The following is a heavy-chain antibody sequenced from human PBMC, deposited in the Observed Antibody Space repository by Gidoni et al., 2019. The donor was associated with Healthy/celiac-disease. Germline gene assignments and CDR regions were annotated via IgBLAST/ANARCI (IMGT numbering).Heavy chain of an antibody. CDR3: ARDLIRVMVRGVMYY. Sequence: QVQLVESGGGVVQPGRSLRLSCAASGFTFSSYAMHWVRQAPGKGLEWVAVISYDGSNKYYADSVKGRFTISRDNSKNTLYLQMNSLRAKDTAVYYCARDLIRVMVRGVMYYWGQGTLVTVSS. CDR2: ISYDGSNK. V-gene: IGHV3-30*04. J-gene: IGHJ4*02. D-gene: IGHD3-10*01. CDR1: GFTFSSYA.